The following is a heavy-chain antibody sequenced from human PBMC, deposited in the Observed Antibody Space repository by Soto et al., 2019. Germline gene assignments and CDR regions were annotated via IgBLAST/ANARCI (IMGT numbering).Heavy chain of an antibody. Sequence: QVQLVESGGGVVQPGRSLRLSCAASGFTFSSYAMHWVRQAPGKGLEWVAVISYDGSNKYYADSVKGRFTISRDNSKNTRYLQMNSLRAEDTAVYYCARDIVVVVAATLPVDYWGQGTLVTVSS. D-gene: IGHD2-15*01. CDR2: ISYDGSNK. CDR3: ARDIVVVVAATLPVDY. V-gene: IGHV3-30-3*01. J-gene: IGHJ4*02. CDR1: GFTFSSYA.